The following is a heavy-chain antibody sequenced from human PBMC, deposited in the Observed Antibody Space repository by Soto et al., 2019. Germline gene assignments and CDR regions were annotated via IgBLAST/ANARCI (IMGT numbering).Heavy chain of an antibody. CDR3: ARDLEAQYYDILTGVPWYYYYGMDV. CDR2: IWYDGSNK. V-gene: IGHV3-33*01. J-gene: IGHJ6*02. Sequence: QVQLVESGGGVVQPGRSLRLSCAASGFTFSSYGMHWVRQAPGKGLEWVAVIWYDGSNKYYAESVKGRFTISRDNSKNTLYLQMNSLRAEDTAVYYCARDLEAQYYDILTGVPWYYYYGMDVWGQGTTVTVSS. D-gene: IGHD3-9*01. CDR1: GFTFSSYG.